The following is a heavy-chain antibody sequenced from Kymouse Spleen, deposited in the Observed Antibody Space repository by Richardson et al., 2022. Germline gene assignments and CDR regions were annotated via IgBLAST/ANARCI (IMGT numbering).Heavy chain of an antibody. J-gene: IGHJ6*02. Sequence: QVQLQQWGAGLLKPSETLSLTCAVYGGSFSGYYWSWIRQPPGKGLEWIGEINHSGSTNYNPSLKSRVTISVDTSKNQFSLKLSSVTAADTAVYYCARCITGTTDYYYGMDVWGQGTTVTVSS. CDR2: INHSGST. CDR3: ARCITGTTDYYYGMDV. V-gene: IGHV4-34*01. CDR1: GGSFSGYY. D-gene: IGHD1-7*01.